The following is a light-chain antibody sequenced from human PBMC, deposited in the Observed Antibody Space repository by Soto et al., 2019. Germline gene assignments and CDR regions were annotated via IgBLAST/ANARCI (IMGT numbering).Light chain of an antibody. CDR2: RAS. CDR3: QRYNNWPLT. V-gene: IGKV3-15*01. Sequence: TQSPDTLSASLGEIVTLSCKASQSIGPNLAWYQQRPGQAPRLLIHRASMRATGVPARFIGRGFGTEFTLTITNLQSEDFAVYFCQRYNNWPLTFGGGTKVESK. J-gene: IGKJ4*01. CDR1: QSIGPN.